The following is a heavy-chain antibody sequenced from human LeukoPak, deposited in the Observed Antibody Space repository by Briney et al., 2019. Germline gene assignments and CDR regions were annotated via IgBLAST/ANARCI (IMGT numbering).Heavy chain of an antibody. V-gene: IGHV3-30*02. Sequence: PGGSLRLSCAASGFIFNTYVMHWVRQAPGKGLEWLAFIRYDGSNKNYADSVKGRFTISRDNTKNSLYLQMNSLRAEDTAVYYCASGPSGYHNTGGQGTLVTVSS. J-gene: IGHJ4*02. CDR1: GFIFNTYV. CDR2: IRYDGSNK. CDR3: ASGPSGYHNT. D-gene: IGHD5-12*01.